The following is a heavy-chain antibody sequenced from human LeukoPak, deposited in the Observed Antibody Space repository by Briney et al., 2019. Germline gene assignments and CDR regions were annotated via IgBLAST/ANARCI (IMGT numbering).Heavy chain of an antibody. V-gene: IGHV3-30*18. Sequence: PGGSLRLSCAASGFTFSSYGMHWVRQAPGKGLEWVAVISYDGSNKYYADSVKGRFTISRDDSKNTLYLQMNSLRAEDTAVYYCAKDRIGSGWYFDYWGQGTLVTVSS. CDR3: AKDRIGSGWYFDY. D-gene: IGHD6-19*01. CDR2: ISYDGSNK. CDR1: GFTFSSYG. J-gene: IGHJ4*02.